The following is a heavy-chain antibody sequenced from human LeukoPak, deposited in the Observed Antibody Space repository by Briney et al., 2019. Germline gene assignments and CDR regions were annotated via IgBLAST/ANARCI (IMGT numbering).Heavy chain of an antibody. D-gene: IGHD3-3*01. Sequence: GSSVKVSCKASGGTFSSYAISWVRQAPGQALEWMGGIIPIFGTANYAQKFQGRVTITTDESTSTAYMELSSLRSEDTAVYYCARAPLDFWSGYFNGYYMDVWGKGTTVTVSS. CDR2: IIPIFGTA. V-gene: IGHV1-69*05. CDR1: GGTFSSYA. CDR3: ARAPLDFWSGYFNGYYMDV. J-gene: IGHJ6*03.